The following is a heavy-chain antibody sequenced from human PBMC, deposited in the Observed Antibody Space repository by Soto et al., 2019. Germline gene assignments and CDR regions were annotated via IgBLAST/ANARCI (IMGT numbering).Heavy chain of an antibody. D-gene: IGHD2-21*02. CDR1: GFTFSSYG. Sequence: QVQLVESGGGVVQPGRSLRLSCAASGFTFSSYGMHWVRQAPGKGLEWVAVIWYDGSNKYYADSVKGRFTISRDNSKNTRYLQMNSLRAEDTAVYYCARETFIVVVTAIKTGWFDPWGQGTLVTVSS. V-gene: IGHV3-33*01. CDR2: IWYDGSNK. J-gene: IGHJ5*02. CDR3: ARETFIVVVTAIKTGWFDP.